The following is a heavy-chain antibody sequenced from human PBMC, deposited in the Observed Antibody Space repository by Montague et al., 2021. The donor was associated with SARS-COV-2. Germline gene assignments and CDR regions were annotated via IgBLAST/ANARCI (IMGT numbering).Heavy chain of an antibody. V-gene: IGHV3-21*01. D-gene: IGHD5-12*01. CDR1: GFSFSRYH. CDR2: ISPSGDYI. Sequence: SLRLSCAASGFSFSRYHMNWVRQAPGKGLEWVSSISPSGDYIYSADSLXGRFIISRDNAKNSLYLQMSSLRAEDTAIYYCARASWIVATVLDYWGQGTLVTVSS. CDR3: ARASWIVATVLDY. J-gene: IGHJ4*02.